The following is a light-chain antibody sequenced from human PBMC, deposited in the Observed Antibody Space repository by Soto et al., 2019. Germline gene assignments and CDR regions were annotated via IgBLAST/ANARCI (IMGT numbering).Light chain of an antibody. Sequence: PLAQPSSASGSHGQSVTISCTGTISHVGGYNYVSWYQQHPGKAPKLMIYEVSNRPSGVSNRFSGSKYANTASLTISGLQAEDEADYYWSSYTSSSTSVFGTGTKVTVL. CDR2: EVS. V-gene: IGLV2-14*01. CDR3: SSYTSSSTSV. J-gene: IGLJ1*01. CDR1: ISHVGGYNY.